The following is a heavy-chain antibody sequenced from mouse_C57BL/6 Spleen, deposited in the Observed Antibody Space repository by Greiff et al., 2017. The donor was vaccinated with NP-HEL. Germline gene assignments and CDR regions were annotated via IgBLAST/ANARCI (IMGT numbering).Heavy chain of an antibody. V-gene: IGHV2-5*01. CDR3: AKKAGDYEGYAMDY. CDR1: GFSLTSYG. Sequence: VQLQQSGPGLVQPSQSLSITCTVSGFSLTSYGVHWVRQSPGKGLEWLGVIWRGGSTDYNAAFMSRLSITKDNSKSQVFFKMNSLQADDTAIYYCAKKAGDYEGYAMDYWGQGTSVTVSS. J-gene: IGHJ4*01. D-gene: IGHD2-4*01. CDR2: IWRGGST.